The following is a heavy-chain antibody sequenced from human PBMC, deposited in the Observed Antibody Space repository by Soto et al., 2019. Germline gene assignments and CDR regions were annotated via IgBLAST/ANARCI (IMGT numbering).Heavy chain of an antibody. CDR3: AGHYYDSSGYYGGDY. D-gene: IGHD3-22*01. V-gene: IGHV1-3*01. CDR1: GHTFTSYA. J-gene: IGHJ4*02. CDR2: INAGNGNT. Sequence: ASVKVSCKASGHTFTSYAMHWVRQAPGQRLEWMGWINAGNGNTKYSQKFQGRVTITRDTSASTAYMELSSLRSEDTAVYYCAGHYYDSSGYYGGDYWGQGTLVTVSS.